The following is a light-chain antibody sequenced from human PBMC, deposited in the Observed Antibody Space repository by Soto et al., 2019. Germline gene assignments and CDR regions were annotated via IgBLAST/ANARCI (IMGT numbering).Light chain of an antibody. CDR3: SSYTSSSTLYYV. CDR1: SSDVGGYNY. Sequence: QSVLTQPASVSGSPGQSITISCTGTSSDVGGYNYVSWYQQHPGKAPKLMIYEVSNRPSGVSNRFSGSKSGNTASLTISGLQAEDEADYYCSSYTSSSTLYYVFGTRTKLTVL. CDR2: EVS. J-gene: IGLJ1*01. V-gene: IGLV2-14*01.